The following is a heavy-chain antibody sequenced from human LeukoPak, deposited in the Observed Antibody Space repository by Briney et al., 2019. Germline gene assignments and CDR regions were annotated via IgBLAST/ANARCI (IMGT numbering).Heavy chain of an antibody. Sequence: PGGSLRLSCAASGFTFDDYGMSWVRQAPGKGLEWVSGINWNGGSTGYADSVKGRFTISRDNAKNSLYLQMNSLRAEDTALYYCCRTPIYSSSWTGYFDYWGQGTLVTVSS. V-gene: IGHV3-20*04. J-gene: IGHJ4*02. CDR3: CRTPIYSSSWTGYFDY. CDR1: GFTFDDYG. CDR2: INWNGGST. D-gene: IGHD6-13*01.